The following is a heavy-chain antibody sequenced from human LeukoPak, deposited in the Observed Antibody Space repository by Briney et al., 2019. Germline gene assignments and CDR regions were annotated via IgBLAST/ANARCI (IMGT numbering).Heavy chain of an antibody. J-gene: IGHJ4*02. V-gene: IGHV3-7*01. Sequence: GGSLRLSCAASGFIFSRYWMSWVRQAPGKGLEWVANIRRDGSEKYYVDSVRGRFTVSRDNAKNSLYLQMNSLRGEDTALYYCARDIDRYYADYWGQGTLVIVSS. CDR1: GFIFSRYW. D-gene: IGHD2-21*01. CDR3: ARDIDRYYADY. CDR2: IRRDGSEK.